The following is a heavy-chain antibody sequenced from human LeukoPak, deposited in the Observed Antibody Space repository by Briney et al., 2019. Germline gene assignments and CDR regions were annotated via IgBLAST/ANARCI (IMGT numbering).Heavy chain of an antibody. CDR3: ARVGVHSSGLADY. D-gene: IGHD6-19*01. J-gene: IGHJ4*02. Sequence: SETLSLTCSVSDDSITMYYWTWIRQPPGKGLEWIGYVDHTGSTNFNPSLNGRVSISRDTSKNLFSLRLRSVTAADTAVYYCARVGVHSSGLADYWGQGTLVTVSS. V-gene: IGHV4-59*01. CDR2: VDHTGST. CDR1: DDSITMYY.